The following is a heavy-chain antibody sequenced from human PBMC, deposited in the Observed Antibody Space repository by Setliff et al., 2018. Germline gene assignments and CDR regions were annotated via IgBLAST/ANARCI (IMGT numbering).Heavy chain of an antibody. J-gene: IGHJ6*02. D-gene: IGHD6-6*01. CDR1: GGTFSSYA. V-gene: IGHV1-69*05. CDR2: IIPIFATA. Sequence: ASVKVSCKASGGTFSSYAISWVRQAPGQGLEWMGGIIPIFATANYPQKFQGRVTITTDESTSTAYMELSSLRSEDTAVYYCARDMEGSAQHYYYGMDVWGQGTTVTVSS. CDR3: ARDMEGSAQHYYYGMDV.